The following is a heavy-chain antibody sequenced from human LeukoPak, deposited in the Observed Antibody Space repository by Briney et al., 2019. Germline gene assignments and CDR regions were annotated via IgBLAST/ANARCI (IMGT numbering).Heavy chain of an antibody. V-gene: IGHV3-15*07. CDR3: TTVYTMIAPGADY. CDR2: IKSRTDGGTT. CDR1: GFTFSNAW. J-gene: IGHJ4*02. D-gene: IGHD3-22*01. Sequence: GGSLRLSCAASGFTFSNAWMNWVRQAPGKGLEWVGRIKSRTDGGTTDYAAPVKGRFTISRDDSKNTLYLQMNSLKTEDTAVYYCTTVYTMIAPGADYWGQGTLVTVSS.